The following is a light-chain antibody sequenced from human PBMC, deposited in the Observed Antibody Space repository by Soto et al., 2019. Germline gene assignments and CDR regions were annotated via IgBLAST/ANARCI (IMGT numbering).Light chain of an antibody. Sequence: DIQMTQSPSTLSASVGDRVTITCRASQDIGTWLAWYQQKPEKAPKVLIYRASHLESGVPSRFSASGSGTECSLTINSLQADDFATYYCQQYNTYSTFGQGTRLEIK. CDR3: QQYNTYST. CDR1: QDIGTW. J-gene: IGKJ5*01. V-gene: IGKV1-5*03. CDR2: RAS.